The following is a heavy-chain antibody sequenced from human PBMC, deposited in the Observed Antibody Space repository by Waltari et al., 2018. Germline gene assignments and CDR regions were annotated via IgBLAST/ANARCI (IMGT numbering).Heavy chain of an antibody. CDR3: ARVEYSYGPYCFDS. Sequence: EVQLVESGGGLVQPGGSLRLSCEASGFTLSSYCMHWVRQAPGKGLVWVSRISSNENTTTYADSVKGRFTISRDNAKNTLYLQMNSLRAEDTAVYYCARVEYSYGPYCFDSWGQGTPVTVSS. D-gene: IGHD5-18*01. J-gene: IGHJ4*02. CDR2: ISSNENTT. CDR1: GFTLSSYC. V-gene: IGHV3-74*01.